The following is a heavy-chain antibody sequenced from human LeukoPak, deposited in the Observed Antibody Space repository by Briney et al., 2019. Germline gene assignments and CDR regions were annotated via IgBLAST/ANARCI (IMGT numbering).Heavy chain of an antibody. V-gene: IGHV3-23*01. CDR1: GFTFSSHD. J-gene: IGHJ3*02. D-gene: IGHD3-10*01. CDR3: AKSLYFGDHDAFDI. CDR2: ITQRGSST. Sequence: PGGSLRLSCVGSGFTFSSHDITWVREAPGKGLQWVSVITQRGSSTQYAVSVRGLFPTHRYNFKHTVYLQMNSQRPEDTAVYYCAKSLYFGDHDAFDIWGQGTRVTVSS.